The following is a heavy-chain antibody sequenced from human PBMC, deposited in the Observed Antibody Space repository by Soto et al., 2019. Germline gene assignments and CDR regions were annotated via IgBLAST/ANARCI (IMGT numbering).Heavy chain of an antibody. CDR3: ARHTPAISISDH. CDR2: IYYSGST. J-gene: IGHJ4*02. V-gene: IGHV4-39*01. CDR1: GGSIISSSYY. Sequence: QLQLQESGPGLVKPSETLSLTCTVSGGSIISSSYYWGWIRQPPGKGLEWIGSIYYSGSTYYNPSIKSRVTISVDTSKNQFSLKLSSVTAADTAVYYCARHTPAISISDHWGQGTLVTVSS. D-gene: IGHD2-15*01.